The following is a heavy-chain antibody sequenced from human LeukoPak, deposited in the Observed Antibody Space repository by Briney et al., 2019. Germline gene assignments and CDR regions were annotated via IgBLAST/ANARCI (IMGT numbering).Heavy chain of an antibody. CDR2: INPNSGGT. Sequence: ASVKVSCKASGYPFTGCYIHWVRQAPGQGPEWMGWINPNSGGTNYAQKFQGRVTMTSDTSITTAYMDLSRLTSDDTAVYYCAREISDYASAYWGQRTLVTVSS. CDR3: AREISDYASAY. D-gene: IGHD4-17*01. V-gene: IGHV1-2*02. J-gene: IGHJ4*02. CDR1: GYPFTGCY.